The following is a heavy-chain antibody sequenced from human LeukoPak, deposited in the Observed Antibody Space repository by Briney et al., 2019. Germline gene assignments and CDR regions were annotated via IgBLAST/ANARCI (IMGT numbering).Heavy chain of an antibody. CDR2: IKQDGSEK. CDR1: GFTFSSYW. Sequence: GGSLRLSCAASGFTFSSYWMSWVRQAPGEGLEWVANIKQDGSEKYYVDSVKGRFTISRDNAKNSLYLQMNSLRAEDTAVYYCARADGLAAADYWGQGTLVTVSS. J-gene: IGHJ4*02. CDR3: ARADGLAAADY. D-gene: IGHD6-13*01. V-gene: IGHV3-7*01.